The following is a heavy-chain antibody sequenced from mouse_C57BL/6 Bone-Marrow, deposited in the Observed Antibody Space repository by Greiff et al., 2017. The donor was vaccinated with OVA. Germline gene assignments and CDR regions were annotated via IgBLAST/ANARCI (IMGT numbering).Heavy chain of an antibody. Sequence: QVQLQQPGAELVKPGASVKLSCKASGYPFTSYWMHWVKQRPGQGLEWIGMIHPNSGSTNYNEKFKSKATLTVDKSSSTAYMQLSSLTSEDSAVYYCAREIYYYGSSYVFFAYWGQGTLVTVSA. CDR2: IHPNSGST. V-gene: IGHV1-64*01. CDR1: GYPFTSYW. CDR3: AREIYYYGSSYVFFAY. J-gene: IGHJ3*01. D-gene: IGHD1-1*01.